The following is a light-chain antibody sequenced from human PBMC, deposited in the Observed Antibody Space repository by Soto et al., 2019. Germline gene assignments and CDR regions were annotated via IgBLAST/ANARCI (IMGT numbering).Light chain of an antibody. CDR1: QSVSSY. CDR3: QQSSNWPPYT. V-gene: IGKV3-11*01. CDR2: DAS. Sequence: EIVWTQSPATLSVSPGERATLSCRASQSVSSYFAWYQQKPGQAPRLLIYDASNRATGIPARFSGSGSGTDFTLTISSLEPEDFAVYYCQQSSNWPPYTFGQGTKLEIK. J-gene: IGKJ2*01.